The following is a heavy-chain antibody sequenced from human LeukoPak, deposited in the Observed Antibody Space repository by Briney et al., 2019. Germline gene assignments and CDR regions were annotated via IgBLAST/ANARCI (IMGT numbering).Heavy chain of an antibody. CDR3: ARGPRPALIAAAGTPFDS. CDR1: GGSFSHCF. D-gene: IGHD6-13*01. Sequence: SETLSLTCFVSGGSFSHCFWIWVRQPLGKGLKWTAYFYSGGSTNYNASLKSRATTVTDTSKNQFSLQLNFVTAADTAVYYCARGPRPALIAAAGTPFDSWGQGTLVTVSS. CDR2: FYSGGST. V-gene: IGHV4-59*08. J-gene: IGHJ4*02.